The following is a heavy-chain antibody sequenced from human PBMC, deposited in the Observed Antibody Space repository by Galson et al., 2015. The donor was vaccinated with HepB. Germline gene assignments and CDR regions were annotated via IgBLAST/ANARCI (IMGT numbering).Heavy chain of an antibody. CDR2: ISSSGKPI. V-gene: IGHV3-11*01. CDR3: ARDGAHTVAFDY. J-gene: IGHJ4*02. CDR1: GFTFSDYY. D-gene: IGHD4-23*01. Sequence: SLRLSCAASGFTFSDYYMSWIRQAPGKGLEWVSYISSSGKPIYYADSVKGRFTISRDNAKNSLYLQMNSLRAEDTAVYYCARDGAHTVAFDYWGQGTLVTVSS.